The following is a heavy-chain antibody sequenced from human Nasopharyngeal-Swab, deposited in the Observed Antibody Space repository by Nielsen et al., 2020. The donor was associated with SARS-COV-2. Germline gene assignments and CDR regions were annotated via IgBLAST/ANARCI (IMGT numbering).Heavy chain of an antibody. J-gene: IGHJ4*02. CDR2: ISTSSSYL. D-gene: IGHD1-1*01. V-gene: IGHV3-21*01. Sequence: GESLKISCAASGFTLSSNSMNWVRQAPGKGLEWVSSISTSSSYLYYADSVKGRFTISRDNPKNSLYLQMNSLRAEDTAVYYCARGHNWSFDYWGQGTLVTVSA. CDR1: GFTLSSNS. CDR3: ARGHNWSFDY.